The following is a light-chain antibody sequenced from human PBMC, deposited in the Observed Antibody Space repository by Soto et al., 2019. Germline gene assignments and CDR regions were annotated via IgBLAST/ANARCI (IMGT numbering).Light chain of an antibody. J-gene: IGKJ5*01. Sequence: DIQMTQSPSSVSASVGDRVTITCRASQGIGTWLAWYQQKPGKRPELLISAASTLQTGVPSRFSGSGSGTDFTLTINSLQPEDFATYYWQQAIIFPITFGQGTRLE. CDR1: QGIGTW. CDR3: QQAIIFPIT. CDR2: AAS. V-gene: IGKV1-12*01.